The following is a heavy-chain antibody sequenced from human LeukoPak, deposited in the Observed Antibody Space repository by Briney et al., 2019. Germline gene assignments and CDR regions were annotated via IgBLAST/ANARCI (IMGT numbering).Heavy chain of an antibody. CDR2: IYYSGST. Sequence: SETLSLTCTVSGGSISSYCWSWIRQPPGKGLEWIGYIYYSGSTNYNPSLKSRVTISVDTSKNQFSLKLSSVTAADTAVYYCARLRKEQWLVPDFDYWGQGTLVTVSS. CDR3: ARLRKEQWLVPDFDY. V-gene: IGHV4-59*08. J-gene: IGHJ4*02. D-gene: IGHD6-19*01. CDR1: GGSISSYC.